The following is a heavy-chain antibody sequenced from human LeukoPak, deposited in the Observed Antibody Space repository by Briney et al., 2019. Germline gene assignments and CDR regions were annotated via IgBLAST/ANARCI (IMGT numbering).Heavy chain of an antibody. Sequence: GRSLRLSCAASGFTFSNYAMNWVRQAPGKGLEWVSLIRGSGVKTYYADSVKGRFTISRDTSKNTVSLQMNSLRGEDTAVYYCAKDVRVGGGGMDVWGQGTPVTVSS. CDR1: GFTFSNYA. V-gene: IGHV3-23*01. J-gene: IGHJ6*02. D-gene: IGHD1-26*01. CDR3: AKDVRVGGGGMDV. CDR2: IRGSGVKT.